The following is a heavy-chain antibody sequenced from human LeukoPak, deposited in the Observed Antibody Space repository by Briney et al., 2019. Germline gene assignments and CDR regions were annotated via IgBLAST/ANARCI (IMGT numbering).Heavy chain of an antibody. D-gene: IGHD6-19*01. CDR2: ISSNGGST. CDR3: ARVSSSGWYGY. J-gene: IGHJ4*02. V-gene: IGHV3-64*01. CDR1: GFTFNTYG. Sequence: GGSLRLSCAASGFTFNTYGMNWVRQAPGKGLEYVSAISSNGGSTYYANSVKGRFTISRDNSKNTLYLQMGSLRAEDMAVYYCARVSSSGWYGYWGQGTLVTVSS.